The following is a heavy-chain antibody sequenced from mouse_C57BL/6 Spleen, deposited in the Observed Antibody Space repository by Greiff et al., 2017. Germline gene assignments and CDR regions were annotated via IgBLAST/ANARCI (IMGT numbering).Heavy chain of an antibody. Sequence: VQLQQPGAELVKPGASVKLSCKASGYTFTSYWMHWVKQRPGQGLEWIGMIHPNSGSTNYNEKFKSKATLAVDKSSSTAYMQLNSLTSEDSAVYFCTRDGYGRPFDYWGQGTTLTVSS. CDR1: GYTFTSYW. J-gene: IGHJ2*01. CDR2: IHPNSGST. CDR3: TRDGYGRPFDY. V-gene: IGHV1-64*01. D-gene: IGHD1-2*01.